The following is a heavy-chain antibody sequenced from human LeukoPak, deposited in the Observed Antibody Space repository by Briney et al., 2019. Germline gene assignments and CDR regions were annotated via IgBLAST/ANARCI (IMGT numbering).Heavy chain of an antibody. D-gene: IGHD1-26*01. J-gene: IGHJ4*02. CDR1: GGSIRNDNYY. Sequence: SETLSLTCTVSGGSIRNDNYYWGLIRQPPGKGLEWIGSIFYSGSTYYNPSLKSRVTMSVDTSKNQFSLKLSSVTAADTAVYYCARLGGSYFDYWGQGTLVTVSS. V-gene: IGHV4-39*07. CDR3: ARLGGSYFDY. CDR2: IFYSGST.